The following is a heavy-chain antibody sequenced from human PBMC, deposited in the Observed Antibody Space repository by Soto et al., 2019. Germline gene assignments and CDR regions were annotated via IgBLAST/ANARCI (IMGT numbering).Heavy chain of an antibody. CDR1: GGSISSGGYS. J-gene: IGHJ4*02. D-gene: IGHD3-22*01. V-gene: IGHV4-30-2*01. CDR3: ASTDYSDSSGYSY. CDR2: IYHSGST. Sequence: SETLSLTYAVSGGSISSGGYSWSWIRQPPGKGLEWIGYIYHSGSTYYNPSLKSRVTISVDRSKNQFSLKLSSVTAADTSVYYCASTDYSDSSGYSYWGQGTLVTISS.